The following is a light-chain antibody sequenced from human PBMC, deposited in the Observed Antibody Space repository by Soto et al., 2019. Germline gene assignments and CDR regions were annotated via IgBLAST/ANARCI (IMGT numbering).Light chain of an antibody. CDR1: QSINKY. Sequence: DIQMTQSPSSLSASVGDRVTITCRASQSINKYRNWYQQKPGKAPNLLINGASSLQSGVPSRFSGRGSGTDFTLTISNLKPADCAPYYCQQTYSTPFTFGPGTKVDIK. J-gene: IGKJ3*01. CDR3: QQTYSTPFT. CDR2: GAS. V-gene: IGKV1-39*01.